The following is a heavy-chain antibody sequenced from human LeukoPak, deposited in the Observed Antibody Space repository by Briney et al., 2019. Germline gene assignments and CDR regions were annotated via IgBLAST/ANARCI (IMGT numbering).Heavy chain of an antibody. V-gene: IGHV4-34*01. CDR3: ARGLSDIGDSAWWDYYYYYYMDV. CDR2: INHSGST. D-gene: IGHD4-17*01. J-gene: IGHJ6*03. CDR1: GGSFSGYY. Sequence: PSETLSLTCAVYGGSFSGYYWSWIRQPPGKGLEWIGEINHSGSTNYNPSLKSRVTISVDTSKNRFSLKLSSVTAADTAVYYCARGLSDIGDSAWWDYYYYYYMDVWGKGTTVTVSS.